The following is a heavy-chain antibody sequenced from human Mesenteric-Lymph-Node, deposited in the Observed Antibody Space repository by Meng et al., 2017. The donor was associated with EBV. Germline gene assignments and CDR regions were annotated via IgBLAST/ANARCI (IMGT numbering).Heavy chain of an antibody. Sequence: VQAPRGGTGRLIPSGTLSFYCSAYRTCFSDHHWSWIRQSPGKRPQWIGEMNHDGRGNYNPSLKPRVTMSVDTSKNQLSRKLSSVTAADTAIYYCARLVVDPIDNWFDPWGQGTLVTVSS. CDR3: ARLVVDPIDNWFDP. CDR1: RTCFSDHH. V-gene: IGHV4-34*01. CDR2: MNHDGRG. J-gene: IGHJ5*02. D-gene: IGHD2-15*01.